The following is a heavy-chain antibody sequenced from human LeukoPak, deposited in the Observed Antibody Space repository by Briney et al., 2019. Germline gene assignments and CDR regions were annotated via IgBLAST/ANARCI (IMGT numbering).Heavy chain of an antibody. D-gene: IGHD3-22*01. CDR2: IIPIFGTA. V-gene: IGHV1-69*13. CDR3: ARERTRKDYYDSSGYYWFDP. CDR1: GGTFSSYA. Sequence: GASVKVSCKASGGTFSSYAISWVRQAPGQGLEWMRGIIPIFGTANYAQKFQSRVTITADESTSTAYMELSSLRSEDTAVYYCARERTRKDYYDSSGYYWFDPWGQGTLVTVSS. J-gene: IGHJ5*02.